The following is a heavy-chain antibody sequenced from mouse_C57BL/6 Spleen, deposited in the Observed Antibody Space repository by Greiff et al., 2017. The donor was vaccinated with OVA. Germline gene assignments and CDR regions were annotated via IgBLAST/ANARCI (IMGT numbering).Heavy chain of an antibody. J-gene: IGHJ3*01. CDR2: ISDGGSYT. CDR1: GFTFSSYA. D-gene: IGHD2-3*01. CDR3: ANDGSSWFAY. Sequence: EVNVVESGGGLVKPGGSLKLSCAASGFTFSSYAMSWVRQTPEKRLEWVATISDGGSYTYYPDNVKGRFTISRDNAKNNLYLQMSHLKSEDTAMYYCANDGSSWFAYWGQGTLVTVSA. V-gene: IGHV5-4*03.